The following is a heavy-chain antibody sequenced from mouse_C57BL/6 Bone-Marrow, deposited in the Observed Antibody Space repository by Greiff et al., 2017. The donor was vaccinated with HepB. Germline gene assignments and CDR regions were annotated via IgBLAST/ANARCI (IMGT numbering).Heavy chain of an antibody. J-gene: IGHJ4*01. CDR3: AKDYYGSRALDDYAMDY. D-gene: IGHD1-1*01. CDR1: GFSLTSYG. Sequence: VQLQESGPGLVQPSQSLSITCTVSGFSLTSYGVHWVRQPPGKGLEWLGVIWSGGSTYYNAAFISRLSISKDNSKSQVFFKMNSLQADDTAIYYCAKDYYGSRALDDYAMDYWGQGTSVTVSS. CDR2: IWSGGST. V-gene: IGHV2-4*01.